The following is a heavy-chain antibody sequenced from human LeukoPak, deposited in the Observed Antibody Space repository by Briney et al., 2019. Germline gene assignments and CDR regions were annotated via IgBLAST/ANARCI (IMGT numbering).Heavy chain of an antibody. CDR3: ARDLVLSVSEYYFDY. D-gene: IGHD2-8*02. Sequence: PSETLSLTCTVSGGSISSYYWSWIRQPAGKGLEWIGRIYTSGSTNYNPSLKSRVTMSVDTSKNQFSLKLSSMTAADTAVYYCARDLVLSVSEYYFDYWGQGTLVTVSS. V-gene: IGHV4-4*07. CDR1: GGSISSYY. CDR2: IYTSGST. J-gene: IGHJ4*02.